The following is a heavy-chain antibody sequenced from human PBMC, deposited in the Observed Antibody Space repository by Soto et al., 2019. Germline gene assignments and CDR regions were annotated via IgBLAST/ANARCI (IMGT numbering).Heavy chain of an antibody. J-gene: IGHJ3*02. CDR3: ALQPKTYYYDSSGHDGFHI. D-gene: IGHD3-22*01. CDR2: IYWDDDK. V-gene: IGHV2-5*02. Sequence: QITLKESGPTLVRPTQTLTLTCTLSGFSLSNSGVAVGWIRQPPGKALEWLALIYWDDDKRYCPSLKSRLTITKDTFTNQVVLTMTIMDPVDTGTYYCALQPKTYYYDSSGHDGFHIWGQGTMVTVSS. CDR1: GFSLSNSGVA.